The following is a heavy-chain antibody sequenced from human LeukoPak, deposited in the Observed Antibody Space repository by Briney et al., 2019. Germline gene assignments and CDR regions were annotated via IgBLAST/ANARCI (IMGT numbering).Heavy chain of an antibody. V-gene: IGHV1-69*06. D-gene: IGHD2-21*02. CDR1: GGAFSSYA. CDR3: ARAAYCGGDCSPRFHYYYYMDV. Sequence: SVKVSCKASGGAFSSYAISWVRQAPGQGLEWMGGIIPIFGTANYAQKFQVRVTITADKSTSTAYMELSSLRSEDTAVYYCARAAYCGGDCSPRFHYYYYMDVWGKGTTVTVSS. CDR2: IIPIFGTA. J-gene: IGHJ6*03.